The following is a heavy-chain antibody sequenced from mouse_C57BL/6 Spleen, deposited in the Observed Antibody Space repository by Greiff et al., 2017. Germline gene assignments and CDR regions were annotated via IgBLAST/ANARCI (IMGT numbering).Heavy chain of an antibody. CDR1: GFSLTSYG. CDR3: ARKNLDYAMDY. Sequence: VQLQQSGPGLVQPSQSLSITCTVSGFSLTSYGVHWVRQSPGKGLEWLGVIWSGGSKDYNAAFISRLSISKDNSKSPVFFKMNSLQADDTAIYYCARKNLDYAMDYWGKGTSVTVSS. CDR2: IWSGGSK. V-gene: IGHV2-2*01. J-gene: IGHJ4*01.